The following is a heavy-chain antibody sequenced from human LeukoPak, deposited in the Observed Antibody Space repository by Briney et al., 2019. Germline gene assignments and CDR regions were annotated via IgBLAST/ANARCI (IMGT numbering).Heavy chain of an antibody. J-gene: IGHJ4*02. CDR2: IYSGGRT. CDR3: TREPLTGYFGFAY. V-gene: IGHV3-53*01. D-gene: IGHD3-9*01. Sequence: GGSLRLSCTASGFIVSSNYMSWVRQAPGKGLEWVSGIYSGGRTEYADSVKGRFSVSRDNSKNTVYLQMNSLRADDTALYYCTREPLTGYFGFAYWGQGTQVTVSS. CDR1: GFIVSSNY.